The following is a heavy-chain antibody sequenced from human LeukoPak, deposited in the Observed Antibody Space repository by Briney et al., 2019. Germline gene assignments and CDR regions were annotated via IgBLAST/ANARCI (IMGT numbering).Heavy chain of an antibody. Sequence: GGSLRLSCSASGFTFSSYVMHWVRQAPGKGLEYVSAITSNGGTTYYADSVKGRFTISRDNSKNTLYLQMRSLRAEDTAVFYCVRYYYDSSGYQRYFDYWGQGTLVTVSS. CDR3: VRYYYDSSGYQRYFDY. J-gene: IGHJ4*02. CDR2: ITSNGGTT. V-gene: IGHV3-64D*09. D-gene: IGHD3-22*01. CDR1: GFTFSSYV.